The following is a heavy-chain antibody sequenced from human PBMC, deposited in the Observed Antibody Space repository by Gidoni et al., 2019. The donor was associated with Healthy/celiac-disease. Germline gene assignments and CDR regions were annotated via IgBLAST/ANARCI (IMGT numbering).Heavy chain of an antibody. Sequence: EVQLVESGGGLVKPGGSLRLSCAASGFTFSSYSMNWVRQAPGKGLEWFSSISSSSSYIYYADSVKGRFTISRDNAKNSLYLQMNSLRAEDTAVYYCARVRSIGVGGMDVWGQGTTVTVSS. J-gene: IGHJ6*02. D-gene: IGHD2-21*01. CDR1: GFTFSSYS. CDR2: ISSSSSYI. CDR3: ARVRSIGVGGMDV. V-gene: IGHV3-21*01.